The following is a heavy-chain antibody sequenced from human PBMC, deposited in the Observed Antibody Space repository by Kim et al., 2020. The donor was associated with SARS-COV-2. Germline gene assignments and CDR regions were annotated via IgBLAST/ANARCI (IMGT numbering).Heavy chain of an antibody. J-gene: IGHJ6*03. CDR3: ARARPESTSSLFYYYYYIDV. V-gene: IGHV4-59*01. CDR2: IYSSGTT. CDR1: GVSIISYY. D-gene: IGHD6-6*01. Sequence: SETLSLTCSVSGVSIISYYWSWIRQSPGKGLDWIGYIYSSGTTYYNPSLKSRVTISLDTSKNQFSLDMTSVTAADTAVYYCARARPESTSSLFYYYYYIDVWGKGTTVTVSS.